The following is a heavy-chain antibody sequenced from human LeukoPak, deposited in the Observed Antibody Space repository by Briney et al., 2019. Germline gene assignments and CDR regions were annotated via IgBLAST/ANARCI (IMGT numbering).Heavy chain of an antibody. D-gene: IGHD3-16*01. CDR1: GFTFSSYA. CDR2: ISGSGGST. V-gene: IGHV3-23*01. Sequence: PGGSLRLSCAASGFTFSSYAMSWVCQAPGKGLEWVTAISGSGGSTYYADSVKGRFTISRDNSKNTLYLQMNSLRGEDTAVYYCARDQGGIRGFDCWGQGTLVTVSS. CDR3: ARDQGGIRGFDC. J-gene: IGHJ4*02.